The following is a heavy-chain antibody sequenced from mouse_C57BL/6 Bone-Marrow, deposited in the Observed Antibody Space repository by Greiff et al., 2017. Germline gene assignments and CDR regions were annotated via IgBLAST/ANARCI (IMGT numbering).Heavy chain of an antibody. V-gene: IGHV1-5*01. Sequence: EVQLQQSGTVLARPGASVKMSCKTSGYTFTSYWMHWVKQRPGPGLEWIGAIYPGNSDTSYNQKFKGKATMTAVTSPSTAYLALSSLTNEDSAVYYCSTIINVYFDYWGQVTTLTVSS. CDR2: IYPGNSDT. CDR1: GYTFTSYW. D-gene: IGHD2-4*01. CDR3: STIINVYFDY. J-gene: IGHJ2*01.